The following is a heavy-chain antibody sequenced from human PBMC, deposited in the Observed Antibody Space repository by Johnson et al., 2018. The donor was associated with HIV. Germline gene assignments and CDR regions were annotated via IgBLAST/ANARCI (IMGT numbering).Heavy chain of an antibody. V-gene: IGHV3-66*02. Sequence: VQLVESGGGLVQPGGSLRLSCAASGITVGTNYMSWVRQAPGKGLQWFSIILKGRFTISRDNAKNDLDLQMHSLRAEDTAVYYCAKGGWWEGLEVKVAAAFDIWGQGTMVTVSS. J-gene: IGHJ3*02. CDR1: GITVGTNY. D-gene: IGHD6-25*01. CDR3: AKGGWWEGLEVKVAAAFDI. CDR2: I.